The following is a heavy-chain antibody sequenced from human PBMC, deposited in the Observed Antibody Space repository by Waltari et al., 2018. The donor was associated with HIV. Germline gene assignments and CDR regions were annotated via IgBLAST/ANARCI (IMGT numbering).Heavy chain of an antibody. CDR1: GYTFTSYG. V-gene: IGHV1-18*01. J-gene: IGHJ4*02. CDR3: ARDRGYCSGGSCYSFDY. Sequence: QVQLVQSGAEVKKPGASVKVSCKASGYTFTSYGISWVRQAPGQGVDWMGWISAYNGNTNYAQKLQGRVTMTTDTSTSTAYMELRSRRSDDTAVYYCARDRGYCSGGSCYSFDYWGQGTLVTVSS. CDR2: ISAYNGNT. D-gene: IGHD2-15*01.